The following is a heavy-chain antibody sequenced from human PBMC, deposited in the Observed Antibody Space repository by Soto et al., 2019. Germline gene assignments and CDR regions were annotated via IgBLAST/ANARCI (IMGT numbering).Heavy chain of an antibody. D-gene: IGHD3-3*01. CDR2: IYYSGST. CDR3: ARGLVLEWTDYFDY. V-gene: IGHV4-59*01. J-gene: IGHJ4*02. CDR1: GGSISSYY. Sequence: SETLSLTCTVSGGSISSYYWSWIRQPPGKGLEWIGYIYYSGSTNYNPSLKSRVTISVDTSKNQFSLKLSSVTAADTAVYYCARGLVLEWTDYFDYWGQGTLVTVSS.